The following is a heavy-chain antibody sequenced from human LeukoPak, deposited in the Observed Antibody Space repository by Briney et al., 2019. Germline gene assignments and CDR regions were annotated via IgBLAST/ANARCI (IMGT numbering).Heavy chain of an antibody. CDR1: GGSISSYY. CDR2: IYYSGST. D-gene: IGHD6-19*01. J-gene: IGHJ3*02. CDR3: ARVSEAVAGHDAFDI. V-gene: IGHV4-59*08. Sequence: SETLSLTCTVSGGSISSYYWSWIRQPPGKGLEWIGYIYYSGSTNYNPSLKSRVTISVDTSKNQFSLKLSSVTAADTAVYYCARVSEAVAGHDAFDIWGQGTVVTVSS.